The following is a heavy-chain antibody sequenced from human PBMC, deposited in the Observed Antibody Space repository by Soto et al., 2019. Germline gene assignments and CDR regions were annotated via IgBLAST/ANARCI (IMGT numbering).Heavy chain of an antibody. CDR3: ARPSDSSGYYFSFDY. CDR1: GGYISSSSYY. J-gene: IGHJ4*02. D-gene: IGHD3-22*01. Sequence: PSETLSLTCTVSGGYISSSSYYWGWIRQPPGKGLEWIGSIYYSGSTYYNPSLKSRVTISVDTSKNQFSLKLSSVTAADTAVYYCARPSDSSGYYFSFDYWGQETLVTVSS. V-gene: IGHV4-39*01. CDR2: IYYSGST.